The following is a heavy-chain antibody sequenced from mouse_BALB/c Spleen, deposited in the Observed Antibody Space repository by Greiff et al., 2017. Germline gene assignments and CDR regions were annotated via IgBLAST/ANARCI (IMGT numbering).Heavy chain of an antibody. CDR3: ARSGGNSMDY. Sequence: EVQLQQSGAELVKPGASVKLSCTASGFNIKDTYMHWVKQRPEQGLEWIGRIDPANGNTKYDPKFQGKATITADKSSSTAYIQLSSLTSEDSAVYYCARSGGNSMDYWGQGTSVTVSS. CDR1: GFNIKDTY. D-gene: IGHD2-1*01. CDR2: IDPANGNT. J-gene: IGHJ4*01. V-gene: IGHV14-3*02.